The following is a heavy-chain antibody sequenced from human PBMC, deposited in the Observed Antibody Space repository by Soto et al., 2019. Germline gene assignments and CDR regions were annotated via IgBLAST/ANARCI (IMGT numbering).Heavy chain of an antibody. V-gene: IGHV3-30*03. D-gene: IGHD6-13*01. CDR3: ARDRGYTFDY. CDR2: ISVDGSNK. J-gene: IGHJ4*02. Sequence: GGSLRLSCAASGFTFSNYAMHWVRQAPGKGLEWVAIISVDGSNKFYTDSVKGRFTISRDNSKNTLYLEMSSLRAEDTAVYFCARDRGYTFDYWGQGTLVTVSS. CDR1: GFTFSNYA.